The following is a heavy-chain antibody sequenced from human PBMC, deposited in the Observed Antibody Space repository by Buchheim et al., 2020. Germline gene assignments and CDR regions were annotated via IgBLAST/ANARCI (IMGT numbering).Heavy chain of an antibody. CDR1: GFSFSSYT. CDR2: ISGSSSYI. J-gene: IGHJ4*02. D-gene: IGHD4-17*01. Sequence: EVQLVESGGGLVTPGGSLRLSCAASGFSFSSYTMNWVRQAPGKGLEWISSISGSSSYIYYADSVKGRFTISRDNAKNSLYLQMNSLRAEDSAVYYCAREQGGGDHNFDYWGQGTL. CDR3: AREQGGGDHNFDY. V-gene: IGHV3-21*02.